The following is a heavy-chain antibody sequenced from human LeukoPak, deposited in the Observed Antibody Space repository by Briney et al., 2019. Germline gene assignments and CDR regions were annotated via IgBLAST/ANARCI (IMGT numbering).Heavy chain of an antibody. CDR3: ARAAGLYYDFWSGYAH. CDR1: GYTFTGYY. V-gene: IGHV1-2*06. CDR2: INPNSGGT. D-gene: IGHD3-3*01. Sequence: ASVKVSCKASGYTFTGYYMHWVRQAPGQGLEWIGRINPNSGGTNYAQKFQGRVTMTRDTSISTAYMELSRLRSDDTAVYYCARAAGLYYDFWSGYAHWGQGTLVTVSS. J-gene: IGHJ4*02.